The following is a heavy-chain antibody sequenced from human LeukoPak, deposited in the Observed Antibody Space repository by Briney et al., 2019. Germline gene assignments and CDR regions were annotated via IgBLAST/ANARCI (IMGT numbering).Heavy chain of an antibody. CDR2: ISYDGSNK. V-gene: IGHV3-30-3*01. CDR1: GFTFSSYA. Sequence: GGSLRLSCAASGFTFSSYAMHWVRQAPGKGLEWVAVISYDGSNKYYADSVKGRFTISSDNSKNTLYLQMNSLRAEDTAVYYCAREAVAASFDYWGQGTLVTVSS. CDR3: AREAVAASFDY. J-gene: IGHJ4*02. D-gene: IGHD6-19*01.